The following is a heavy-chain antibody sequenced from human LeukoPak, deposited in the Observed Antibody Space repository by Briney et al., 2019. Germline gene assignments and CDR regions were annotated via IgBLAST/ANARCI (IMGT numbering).Heavy chain of an antibody. CDR1: GFTFSSYS. CDR3: ARGGNSGYDNFY. Sequence: GGSLRLSCAASGFTFSSYSMNWVGQAQGKGMEWVSSISSSSSYIYYEDSVKGPFTISRHNPKNSLYLQMNSLRAEDTAVYFCARGGNSGYDNFYWGQGTLVTVSS. CDR2: ISSSSSYI. D-gene: IGHD5-12*01. V-gene: IGHV3-21*01. J-gene: IGHJ4*02.